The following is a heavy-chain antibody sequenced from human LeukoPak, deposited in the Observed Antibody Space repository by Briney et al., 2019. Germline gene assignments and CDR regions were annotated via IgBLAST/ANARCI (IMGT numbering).Heavy chain of an antibody. CDR1: GGSFSGYY. V-gene: IGHV4-34*01. Sequence: SETLSLTCAVYGGSFSGYYWSWIRQPPGKGLEWIGEINHSGSTNYNPPLKSRVTISVDTSKNQFSLKLSSVTAADPAVYYFPRGWTVGGPARQLRSYSYYYMAVGGKGTTVTVSS. CDR2: INHSGST. CDR3: PRGWTVGGPARQLRSYSYYYMAV. J-gene: IGHJ6*03. D-gene: IGHD4-23*01.